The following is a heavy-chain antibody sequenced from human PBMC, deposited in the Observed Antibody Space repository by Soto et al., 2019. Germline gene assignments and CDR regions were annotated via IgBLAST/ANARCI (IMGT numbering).Heavy chain of an antibody. Sequence: QVQLVESGGGVVQPGRSLRLSCAASGFTFSSYGMHWVRQAPGKGLEWVAVIWYDGSNKYYADSVKGRFTISRDNSKNTLYLQINSLRAEDTAVYYCAREGADYRIDYWGQGTLVTVSS. CDR3: AREGADYRIDY. D-gene: IGHD4-4*01. J-gene: IGHJ4*02. V-gene: IGHV3-33*01. CDR2: IWYDGSNK. CDR1: GFTFSSYG.